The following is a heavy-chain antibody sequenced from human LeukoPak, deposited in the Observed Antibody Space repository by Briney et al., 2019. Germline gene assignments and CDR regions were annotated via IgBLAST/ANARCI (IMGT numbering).Heavy chain of an antibody. V-gene: IGHV3-30*18. Sequence: GGSLRLSCAASGFTFSNAWMSWVRQAPGKGLEWVAVISSDGNNKNYVDSVKGRFTFSRDNSKNTLYLQMNSLRAEDTAVYYCAKGNDIGGYYYPHFDYWGQGTLVTVSS. CDR1: GFTFSNAW. D-gene: IGHD3-22*01. CDR2: ISSDGNNK. CDR3: AKGNDIGGYYYPHFDY. J-gene: IGHJ4*02.